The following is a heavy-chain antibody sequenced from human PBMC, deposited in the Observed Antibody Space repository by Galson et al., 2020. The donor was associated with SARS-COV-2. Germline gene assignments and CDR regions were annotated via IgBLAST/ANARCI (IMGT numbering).Heavy chain of an antibody. CDR3: AREKIVAASTSYYFDY. CDR1: GFTFSSYA. J-gene: IGHJ4*02. V-gene: IGHV3-23*01. Sequence: GESLKISCIASGFTFSSYAMSWVRQAPGKGLEWVSAVSSGDRSRYYADSVKGRFTISRDNSRGTLYLQMNSLRGEDTAVYYCAREKIVAASTSYYFDYWGQGTLVTVSS. CDR2: VSSGDRSR. D-gene: IGHD6-13*01.